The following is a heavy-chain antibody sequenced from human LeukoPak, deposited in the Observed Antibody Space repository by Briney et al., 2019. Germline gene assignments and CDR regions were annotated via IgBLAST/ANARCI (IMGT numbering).Heavy chain of an antibody. CDR3: ARGRRSYYNVQYYYYYGMDV. J-gene: IGHJ6*02. CDR1: GGSFSGDY. Sequence: PSETLSLTCAVYGGSFSGDYWRWGRQPPGKGGEWSGEINQSLSTNSSPSLKSRVTISVDTSKNQFSLKLSSVTAADPAVYYCARGRRSYYNVQYYYYYGMDVWGPGTTVTVSS. CDR2: INQSLST. V-gene: IGHV4-34*01. D-gene: IGHD3-10*01.